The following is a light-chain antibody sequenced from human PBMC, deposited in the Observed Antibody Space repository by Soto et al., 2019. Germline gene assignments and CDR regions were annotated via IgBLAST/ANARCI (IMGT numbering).Light chain of an antibody. CDR1: SSDVCGYNY. CDR2: EVS. V-gene: IGLV2-14*01. Sequence: QSALTQPASVSGSPGQSITISCTGTSSDVCGYNYVSWYQQHPGKAPKLMIYEVSNRPSGVSNRFSGSKSGNTASLTISGLQAEDEADYYCSSYTSNSTLYVFGTGTKLTVL. CDR3: SSYTSNSTLYV. J-gene: IGLJ1*01.